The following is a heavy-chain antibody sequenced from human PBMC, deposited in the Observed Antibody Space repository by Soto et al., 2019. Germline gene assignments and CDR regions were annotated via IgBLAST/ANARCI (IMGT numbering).Heavy chain of an antibody. CDR1: GFTFSSYG. Sequence: GGSLRLSCAASGFTFSSYGMHWVRQAPGKGLEWVAVISYDGSNKYYADSVKGRFTISRDNSKNTLYLQMNSLRAEDTAVYYCAKDPFRDILTGSSNCFDPCGQGTLVTRSS. J-gene: IGHJ5*02. CDR2: ISYDGSNK. V-gene: IGHV3-30*18. D-gene: IGHD3-9*01. CDR3: AKDPFRDILTGSSNCFDP.